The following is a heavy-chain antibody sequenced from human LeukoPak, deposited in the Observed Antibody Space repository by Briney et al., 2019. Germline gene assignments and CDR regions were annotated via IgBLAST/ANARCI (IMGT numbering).Heavy chain of an antibody. CDR2: ISGSGGST. V-gene: IGHV3-23*01. Sequence: PGGSLRLSCAASGFTFSSYAMSWVRQAPGKGLEWVSAISGSGGSTYYADSVKGRFTISRDNAKNSLYLQMNSLRAEDTALYYCAKDSGGYVQGRGAFDIWGQGTMVTVSS. CDR1: GFTFSSYA. D-gene: IGHD3-16*01. CDR3: AKDSGGYVQGRGAFDI. J-gene: IGHJ3*02.